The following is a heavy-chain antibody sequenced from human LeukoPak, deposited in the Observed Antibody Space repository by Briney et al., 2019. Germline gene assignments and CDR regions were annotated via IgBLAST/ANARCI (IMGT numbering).Heavy chain of an antibody. D-gene: IGHD3-22*01. J-gene: IGHJ4*02. Sequence: GGSLSLSCAASGFTFSTYAMSWVRQAPGKGLEWVSSISDIGYTTYYADSVRGRFTISRDNSKNTVYLQMIGLRAEDTAVYFCAEYYYDSSGYYDAAPLDSWGQGTLVTVFS. CDR1: GFTFSTYA. V-gene: IGHV3-23*01. CDR3: AEYYYDSSGYYDAAPLDS. CDR2: ISDIGYTT.